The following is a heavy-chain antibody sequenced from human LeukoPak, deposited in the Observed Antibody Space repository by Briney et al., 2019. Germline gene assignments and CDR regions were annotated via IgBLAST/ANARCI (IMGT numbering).Heavy chain of an antibody. Sequence: ASVTVSCKASGYTFTSYDINWVRQATGQGLEWMGWMNPNSGNTGYAQKFQGRVTMTRNTSISTAYMELSSLRSEDTAVYYCARGGTQYYDFWSGYSLAPYYYYYGMDVWGQGTTVTVSS. D-gene: IGHD3-3*01. CDR3: ARGGTQYYDFWSGYSLAPYYYYYGMDV. V-gene: IGHV1-8*01. CDR2: MNPNSGNT. J-gene: IGHJ6*02. CDR1: GYTFTSYD.